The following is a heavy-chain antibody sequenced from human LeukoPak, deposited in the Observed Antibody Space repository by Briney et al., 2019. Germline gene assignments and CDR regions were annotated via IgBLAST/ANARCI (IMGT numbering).Heavy chain of an antibody. Sequence: SETLSLTCTVSGGSISRSGYYWAWIRQPPGKGLEWIASSDYTGSKTYNPSLKSRVTVSVDTSKNQFSLKLTSVPAANTAVYSCAKDFGDFRTDYWGQGTLVTVSS. CDR3: AKDFGDFRTDY. V-gene: IGHV4-39*01. D-gene: IGHD4-17*01. CDR2: SDYTGSK. CDR1: GGSISRSGYY. J-gene: IGHJ4*02.